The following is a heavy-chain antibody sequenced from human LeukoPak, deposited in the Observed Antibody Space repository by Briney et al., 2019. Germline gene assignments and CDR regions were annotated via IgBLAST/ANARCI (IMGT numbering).Heavy chain of an antibody. CDR1: GYTFTSYA. CDR3: ARLVGYCSSTSCYPPYFDY. D-gene: IGHD2-2*01. Sequence: GASVKVSCKASGYTFTSYAMHWVRQAPGQRLEWMGRINAGNGNTKYSQKFQGRVTITRDTSASTAYMELSSLRSEDTAVYYCARLVGYCSSTSCYPPYFDYWGQGTLVTVSS. V-gene: IGHV1-3*01. CDR2: INAGNGNT. J-gene: IGHJ4*02.